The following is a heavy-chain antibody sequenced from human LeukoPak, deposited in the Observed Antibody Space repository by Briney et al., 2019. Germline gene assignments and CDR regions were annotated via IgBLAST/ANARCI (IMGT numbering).Heavy chain of an antibody. CDR3: VRDMMATVTTIDY. D-gene: IGHD4-17*01. CDR1: GFTFSSYG. J-gene: IGHJ4*02. Sequence: GGSLRLSCAASGFTFSSYGMHWVRQAPGKGLEWVSSISSSSSYIYYADSVKGRFTISRDNAKNSLYLQMNSLRAEDTAVYYCVRDMMATVTTIDYWGQGTLVTVSS. CDR2: ISSSSSYI. V-gene: IGHV3-21*01.